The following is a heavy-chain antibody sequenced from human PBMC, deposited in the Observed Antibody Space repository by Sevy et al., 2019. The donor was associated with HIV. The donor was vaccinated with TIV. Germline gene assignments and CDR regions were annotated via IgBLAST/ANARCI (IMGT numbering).Heavy chain of an antibody. CDR2: ISGSGTGL. CDR3: AQTLSGDYDYYYYYYYMDV. V-gene: IGHV3-23*01. Sequence: GGSLRLSCEASGFRFSNYAMTWVRQAPGKGLEWVSAISGSGTGLFYADSVKGRFTISRDNSKNTLYLQMNSVRGEDTAMYFCAQTLSGDYDYYYYYYYMDVWGKGTTVTVSS. D-gene: IGHD4-17*01. CDR1: GFRFSNYA. J-gene: IGHJ6*03.